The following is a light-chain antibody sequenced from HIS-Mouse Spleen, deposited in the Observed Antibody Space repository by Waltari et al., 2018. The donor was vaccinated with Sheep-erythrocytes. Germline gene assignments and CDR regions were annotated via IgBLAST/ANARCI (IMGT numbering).Light chain of an antibody. CDR1: KLGDKY. CDR2: QDS. J-gene: IGLJ2*01. Sequence: SYELTQPPSVSVSPGPTASITCSGDKLGDKYACWYQQKPGQSPVLVIYQDSKRPSGIPERFSGSNSGNTATLTISGTQAMDEADYYCQAWDSSTAWNVVFGGGTKVTVL. V-gene: IGLV3-1*01. CDR3: QAWDSSTAWNVV.